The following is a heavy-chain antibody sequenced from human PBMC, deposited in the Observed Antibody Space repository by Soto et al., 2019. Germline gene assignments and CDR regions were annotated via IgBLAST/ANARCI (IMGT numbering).Heavy chain of an antibody. J-gene: IGHJ4*02. CDR1: GFTVSSNY. D-gene: IGHD3-16*01. CDR2: IYSGGST. CDR3: AYVFSYYFDD. V-gene: IGHV3-53*04. Sequence: PGGSLSLSCAASGFTVSSNYMSWVRQAPGKGLEWISVIYSGGSTYYADSVKGRFTISRHNSKNPLYLQMNSLRADDTAVYYCAYVFSYYFDDWGQGTLVTVSS.